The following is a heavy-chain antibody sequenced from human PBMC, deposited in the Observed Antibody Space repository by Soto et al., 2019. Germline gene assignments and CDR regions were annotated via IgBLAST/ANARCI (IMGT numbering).Heavy chain of an antibody. J-gene: IGHJ6*02. CDR3: ARDRVVRVVILGPYYYGMDV. D-gene: IGHD3-10*01. CDR2: IYYSGST. Sequence: QVQLQESGPGLVKPSQTLSLTCTVSGGSISSGDYYWSWIRQPPGQGLVWIGYIYYSGSTYYNPSLTSRVTNSVDTSKNQLSLKLRSVTAADTAVYYCARDRVVRVVILGPYYYGMDVWGQGTTVTVSS. V-gene: IGHV4-30-4*01. CDR1: GGSISSGDYY.